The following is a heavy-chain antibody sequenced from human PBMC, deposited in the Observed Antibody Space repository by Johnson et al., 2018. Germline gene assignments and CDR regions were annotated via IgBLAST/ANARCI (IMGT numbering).Heavy chain of an antibody. J-gene: IGHJ6*03. CDR3: ARGLLWFGDPRYLYYMDV. V-gene: IGHV3-7*04. CDR1: GFTFSTYW. CDR2: IKQEGNEK. D-gene: IGHD3-10*01. Sequence: VQLVQSGGGLVQPGGSLRLSCAASGFTFSTYWMTWVRQAPGKGLEWVANIKQEGNEKYYVDSVKGRFTISRENAKNSVYLQMNSLRAEDTAGYYCARGLLWFGDPRYLYYMDVWGKGTSVTVSS.